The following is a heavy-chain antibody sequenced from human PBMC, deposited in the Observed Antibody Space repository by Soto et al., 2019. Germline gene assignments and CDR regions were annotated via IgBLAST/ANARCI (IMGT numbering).Heavy chain of an antibody. D-gene: IGHD2-8*01. CDR3: ARVRCFNGLCHTADYGMDV. J-gene: IGHJ6*02. V-gene: IGHV1-69*13. Sequence: SVKVSCKASGDVFRSYGINWVRQAPGQGLEWMGGIIPIPGTTNYAQKFQGRVAITADESTDTVYMELSRLRSEDTAVYFCARVRCFNGLCHTADYGMDVWGQGTTVTVSS. CDR2: IIPIPGTT. CDR1: GDVFRSYG.